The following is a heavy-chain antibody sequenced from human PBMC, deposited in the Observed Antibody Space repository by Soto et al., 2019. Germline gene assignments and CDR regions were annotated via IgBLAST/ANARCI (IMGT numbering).Heavy chain of an antibody. CDR1: GGTFSSYA. J-gene: IGHJ3*02. Sequence: QVQLVQSGAEVKKPGSSVKVSCKASGGTFSSYAISWVRQAPGQGLEWMGGIIPIFGTANYAQKFQGRVTITADESTITAYMELSSLRSEDTVVYYCARDWGEVRCSGWYLSGAFDIWGQGTMVTVSS. V-gene: IGHV1-69*01. CDR2: IIPIFGTA. CDR3: ARDWGEVRCSGWYLSGAFDI. D-gene: IGHD6-19*01.